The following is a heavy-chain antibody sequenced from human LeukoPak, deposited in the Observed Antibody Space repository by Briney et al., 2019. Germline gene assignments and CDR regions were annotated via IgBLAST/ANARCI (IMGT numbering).Heavy chain of an antibody. V-gene: IGHV4-38-2*02. CDR2: IYHSGST. Sequence: SETLSLTCTVSGYSISSGYYWGRIRQPPGKGLEWIGSIYHSGSTYYNPSLKSRVTISVDTSKNQFSLKPSSVAAADPAVYYCARDSRFLEWFIIDYFDYWGQGPLVTVSS. D-gene: IGHD3-3*01. J-gene: IGHJ4*02. CDR3: ARDSRFLEWFIIDYFDY. CDR1: GYSISSGYY.